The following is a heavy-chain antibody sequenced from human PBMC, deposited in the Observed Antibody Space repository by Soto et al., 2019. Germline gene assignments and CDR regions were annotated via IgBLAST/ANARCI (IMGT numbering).Heavy chain of an antibody. D-gene: IGHD2-15*01. J-gene: IGHJ4*02. Sequence: ASVKVSCKASGYTFTSYAMHWVRQAPGQRLEWMGWINAGNGNTKYSQKFQGRVTITRDTSASTAYMELSSLRSEDTAVYYCARERPLYCSGGSCYYFEYWGQGTLVTV. CDR2: INAGNGNT. CDR3: ARERPLYCSGGSCYYFEY. V-gene: IGHV1-3*01. CDR1: GYTFTSYA.